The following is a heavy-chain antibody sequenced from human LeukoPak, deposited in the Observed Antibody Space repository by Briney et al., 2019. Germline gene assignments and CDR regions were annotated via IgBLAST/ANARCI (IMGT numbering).Heavy chain of an antibody. CDR1: GGIFSSYT. D-gene: IGHD2-8*02. Sequence: SAKVSCKASGGIFSSYTFNWVRQAPGQGLEWMGRITPIPGITNYAETFQGRVTLTADTSTSTLYMELSSLRSEDTAVYYCAILLRAVDTGAYYFDYWGQGTLVTVSS. J-gene: IGHJ4*02. CDR2: ITPIPGIT. V-gene: IGHV1-69*02. CDR3: AILLRAVDTGAYYFDY.